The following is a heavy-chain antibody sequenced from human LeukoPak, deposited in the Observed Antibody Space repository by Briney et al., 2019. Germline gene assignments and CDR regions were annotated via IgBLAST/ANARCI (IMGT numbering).Heavy chain of an antibody. V-gene: IGHV4-34*01. CDR3: ARGVSNRSLPFDY. CDR1: GGSFSGYY. CDR2: INHSGST. Sequence: SETLSLTCAVYGGSFSGYYWSWIRQPPGKGLEWIGEINHSGSTNYNPSLKSRVTISVDTSKNQFSLKLSSVTAADTAVYYCARGVSNRSLPFDYWGQGTLVTVSS. J-gene: IGHJ4*02. D-gene: IGHD1-26*01.